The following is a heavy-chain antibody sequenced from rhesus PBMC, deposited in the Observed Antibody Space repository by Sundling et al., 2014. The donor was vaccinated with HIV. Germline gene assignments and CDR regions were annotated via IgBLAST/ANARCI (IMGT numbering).Heavy chain of an antibody. Sequence: QVQLQESGPGLVKPSETLSLTCAVSGGSIIDSYRWTWIRQSPGKGLEWLGFVYGSDTGTTYNPSLKSRLTISKDTSKNQFSLKLSSVTAADTTVYYCARQISSGWYDYGLDSWGQGVVVTVSS. D-gene: IGHD6-31*01. J-gene: IGHJ6*01. CDR3: ARQISSGWYDYGLDS. CDR2: VYGSDTGT. V-gene: IGHV4S10*01. CDR1: GGSIIDSYR.